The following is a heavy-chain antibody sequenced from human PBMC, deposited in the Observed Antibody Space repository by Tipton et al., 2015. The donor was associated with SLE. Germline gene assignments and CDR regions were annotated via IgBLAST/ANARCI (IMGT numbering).Heavy chain of an antibody. CDR2: IYYSGST. CDR1: GGSISSYY. J-gene: IGHJ4*02. D-gene: IGHD3-16*01. CDR3: ARGGALSPYYFDY. V-gene: IGHV4-59*01. Sequence: GLVKPSETLSLTCTVSGGSISSYYWSWIRQPPGKGLEWIGYIYYSGSTNYNPSLKSRVTISVDTSKNQFSLKLSSVTAADTAVYYCARGGALSPYYFDYWGQGTLVTVSS.